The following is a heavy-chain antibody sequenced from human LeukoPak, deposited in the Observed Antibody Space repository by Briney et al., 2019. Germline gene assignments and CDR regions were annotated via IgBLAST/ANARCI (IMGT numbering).Heavy chain of an antibody. D-gene: IGHD3-22*01. CDR3: ARTPYYYDSSGQLEDAFDI. CDR1: GYSISSGYY. Sequence: SETLSLTCTVSGYSISSGYYWGWIRQPPGKGLEWIGSIYHSGSTYYNPSLKSRVTISVDTSKNQFSLKLSSVTAADTAVYYCARTPYYYDSSGQLEDAFDIWGQGTMVTVSS. V-gene: IGHV4-38-2*02. CDR2: IYHSGST. J-gene: IGHJ3*02.